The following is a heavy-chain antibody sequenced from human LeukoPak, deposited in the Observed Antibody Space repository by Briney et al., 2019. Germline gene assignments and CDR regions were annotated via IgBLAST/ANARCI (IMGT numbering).Heavy chain of an antibody. Sequence: PGGSLRLSCAASGFTFSSYAMSWVPQAPGKGLEWVSALSGRGGSAYYADSVKGRFTISRDNSKNTLYLQMNSLRAEDTAVYYCAKDWGAVAGNVDYWGQGTLVTVSS. CDR2: LSGRGGSA. V-gene: IGHV3-23*01. D-gene: IGHD6-19*01. CDR3: AKDWGAVAGNVDY. J-gene: IGHJ4*02. CDR1: GFTFSSYA.